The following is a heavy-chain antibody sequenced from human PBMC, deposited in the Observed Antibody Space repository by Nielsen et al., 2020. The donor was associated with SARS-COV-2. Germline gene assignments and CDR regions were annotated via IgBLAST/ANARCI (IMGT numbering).Heavy chain of an antibody. CDR3: ARSQEPQPYYYYYGMDV. D-gene: IGHD1-14*01. CDR1: GYTLTELS. J-gene: IGHJ6*02. Sequence: ASVKVSCKVSGYTLTELSMHWVRQAPGKGLEWMGGFDPEDGETIYAQKFQGRVTMTRDTSISTAYMELSRLRSDDTAVYYCARSQEPQPYYYYYGMDVWGQGTTVTVSS. CDR2: FDPEDGET. V-gene: IGHV1-24*01.